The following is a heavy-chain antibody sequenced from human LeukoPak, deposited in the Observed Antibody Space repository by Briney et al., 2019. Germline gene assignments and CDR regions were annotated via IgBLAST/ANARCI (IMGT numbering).Heavy chain of an antibody. Sequence: GGSLRLSCAASGFTFSNYAMTWVRQAPGKGPEWVSGISDSGGSTYYADSVEGRFTISRDNSKNTLYLQMNSLRAEDTAVYYCAKSLSGGGYYFEYWGQGTLVTVSS. J-gene: IGHJ4*02. V-gene: IGHV3-23*01. CDR2: ISDSGGST. CDR3: AKSLSGGGYYFEY. CDR1: GFTFSNYA. D-gene: IGHD3-10*01.